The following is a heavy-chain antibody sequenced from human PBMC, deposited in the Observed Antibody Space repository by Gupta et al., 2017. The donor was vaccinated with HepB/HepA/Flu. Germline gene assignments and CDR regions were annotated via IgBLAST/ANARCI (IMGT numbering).Heavy chain of an antibody. CDR3: AKDDGGNSYLY. D-gene: IGHD4-23*01. V-gene: IGHV3-30*18. CDR2: IPYDGSKK. Sequence: QVQLVQSGGGGVQPGTSLRLSCAVSGFTFSTYGLHWVRPAPGKGLEWVAVIPYDGSKKLYVDSVKGRFIISRDNSKNTLSLQMNNLRAEDTAVYYCAKDDGGNSYLYWGQGSLVTVSS. CDR1: GFTFSTYG. J-gene: IGHJ4*02.